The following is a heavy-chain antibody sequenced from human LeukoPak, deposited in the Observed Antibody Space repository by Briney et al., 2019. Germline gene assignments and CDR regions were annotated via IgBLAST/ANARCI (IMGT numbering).Heavy chain of an antibody. V-gene: IGHV3-23*01. Sequence: PGGSLRLSCVASGFTFSNYAMSWVRQAPGKGLEWVSAISDSGRNTFYADSVKGRFTISGDNSKNTLYLQMNSLRAEDTAVYYCATDYGDSPAYWGQGTLVTVSS. CDR3: ATDYGDSPAY. D-gene: IGHD4-17*01. CDR2: ISDSGRNT. CDR1: GFTFSNYA. J-gene: IGHJ4*02.